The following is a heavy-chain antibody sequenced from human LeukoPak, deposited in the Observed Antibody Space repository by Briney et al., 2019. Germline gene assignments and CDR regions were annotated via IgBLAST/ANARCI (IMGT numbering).Heavy chain of an antibody. CDR1: GGTFSSYA. D-gene: IGHD3-16*01. J-gene: IGHJ4*02. CDR3: AREPRSRFGGAFDY. CDR2: IIPIFGTA. Sequence: SVKVSCKASGGTFSSYAISWVRQAPGQGLEWMGRIIPIFGTANYAQKFQGRVTNTTDESTGTAYMALSSLRSEDTAVYYCAREPRSRFGGAFDYWGQGTLVTVSS. V-gene: IGHV1-69*05.